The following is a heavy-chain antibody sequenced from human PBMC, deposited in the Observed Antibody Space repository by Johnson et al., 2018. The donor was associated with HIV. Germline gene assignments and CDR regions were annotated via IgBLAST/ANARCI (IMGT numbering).Heavy chain of an antibody. Sequence: VQLVESGGVVVQPGGSLRLSCAASGFTFDDYTMHWVRQAPGKGLEWVSLISWDGGSTYYADSVKGRFTISRDNSKNTLYLQMNSLRAEDTAVYYCAAPVGATGWGQGTMVTVSS. CDR1: GFTFDDYT. D-gene: IGHD1-26*01. CDR3: AAPVGATG. CDR2: ISWDGGST. J-gene: IGHJ3*01. V-gene: IGHV3-43*01.